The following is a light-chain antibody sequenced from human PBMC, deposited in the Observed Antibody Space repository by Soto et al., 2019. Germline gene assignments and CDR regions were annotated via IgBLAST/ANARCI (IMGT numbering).Light chain of an antibody. J-gene: IGKJ4*01. Sequence: EIVMTQSPATLSVSPGERATVPCRASQSVSNNLAWYQQKPGQAPSLLIYGASARATGIPARFSGSGYGTEFTLTISGLQSEDFAVYYCQQYHKWPLTFGGGTRVEIK. CDR1: QSVSNN. CDR2: GAS. V-gene: IGKV3-15*01. CDR3: QQYHKWPLT.